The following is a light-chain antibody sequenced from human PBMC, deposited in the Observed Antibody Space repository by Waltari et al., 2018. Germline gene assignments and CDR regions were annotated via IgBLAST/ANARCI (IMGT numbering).Light chain of an antibody. J-gene: IGKJ1*01. Sequence: DIQMTQSPSTLSASVGDRVTITCRASQSISSWLAWYQQKPGKAPNLLIYKASSLESGVPSRFSGSGSGTEFTLTLSSLQPDDFATYYCQQYKSFLWTFGQGTKVEIK. V-gene: IGKV1-5*03. CDR1: QSISSW. CDR2: KAS. CDR3: QQYKSFLWT.